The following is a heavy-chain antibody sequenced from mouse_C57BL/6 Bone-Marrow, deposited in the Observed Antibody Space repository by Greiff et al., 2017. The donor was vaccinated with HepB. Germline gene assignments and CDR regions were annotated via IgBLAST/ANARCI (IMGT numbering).Heavy chain of an antibody. CDR1: GYSFTGYY. D-gene: IGHD3-2*02. J-gene: IGHJ4*01. CDR3: ARSGVETAQVYYAMDY. Sequence: VQLQQSGPELVKPGASVKISCKASGYSFTGYYMNWVKQSPEKSLEWIGEINPSTGGTTYNQKFKAKATLTVDKSSSTAYMQLKSLTSEDSAVYYCARSGVETAQVYYAMDYWGQGTSVTVSS. CDR2: INPSTGGT. V-gene: IGHV1-42*01.